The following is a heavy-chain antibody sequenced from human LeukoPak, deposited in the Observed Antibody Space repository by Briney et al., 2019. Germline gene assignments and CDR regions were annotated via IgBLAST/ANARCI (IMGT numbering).Heavy chain of an antibody. D-gene: IGHD6-6*01. CDR2: IIPIFGTA. J-gene: IGHJ6*03. V-gene: IGHV1-69*13. CDR3: ARGLAARRLYYYYMDV. CDR1: GGTFSSYA. Sequence: SVKVSCKGSGGTFSSYAISWVRQAPGQGLEWMGGIIPIFGTANYAQKFQGRVTITADESTSTAYMELSSLRSEDTAVYYCARGLAARRLYYYYMDVWGKGTTVTVSS.